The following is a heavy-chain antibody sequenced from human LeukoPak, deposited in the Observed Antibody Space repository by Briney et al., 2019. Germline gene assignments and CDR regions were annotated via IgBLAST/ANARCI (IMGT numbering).Heavy chain of an antibody. V-gene: IGHV1-69*13. CDR1: GGTFSSYA. D-gene: IGHD6-19*01. Sequence: SVKVSRKASGGTFSSYAISWVRQAPGQGLEWMGGIIPIFGTANYAQKFQGRVTITADESTSTAYMELSSLRSEDTAVYYCARVVGSGSSGWYSGFDYWGQGTLVTVSS. J-gene: IGHJ4*02. CDR3: ARVVGSGSSGWYSGFDY. CDR2: IIPIFGTA.